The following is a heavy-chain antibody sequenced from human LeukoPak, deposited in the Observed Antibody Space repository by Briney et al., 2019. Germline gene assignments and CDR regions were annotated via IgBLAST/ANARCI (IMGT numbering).Heavy chain of an antibody. CDR3: AKGGHYSFFDF. CDR2: ISGNGGET. V-gene: IGHV3-23*01. J-gene: IGHJ4*02. D-gene: IGHD2-15*01. Sequence: PGGSLRVSCAASGLTFRKFAMTWVRQGPGKGLEWVSTISGNGGETFYADSVKGRFTISRDNSKNTVYLQMNSLRVEDTAAYYCAKGGHYSFFDFWGQGTLVTVSS. CDR1: GLTFRKFA.